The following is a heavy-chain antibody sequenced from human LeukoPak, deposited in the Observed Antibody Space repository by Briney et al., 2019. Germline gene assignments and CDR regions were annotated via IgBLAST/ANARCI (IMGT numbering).Heavy chain of an antibody. V-gene: IGHV4-34*01. CDR2: INHSGST. CDR3: ASLRPRRVYCSGGSCYRQHFDY. J-gene: IGHJ4*02. D-gene: IGHD2-15*01. CDR1: GGSFSGYY. Sequence: SETLSLTCAVYGGSFSGYYWSWIRQPPGKGLEWIGEINHSGSTNYNPSLKSRVTISVDTSKNQFSLKLSSVTAADTAVYYCASLRPRRVYCSGGSCYRQHFDYWGQGTLVTVSS.